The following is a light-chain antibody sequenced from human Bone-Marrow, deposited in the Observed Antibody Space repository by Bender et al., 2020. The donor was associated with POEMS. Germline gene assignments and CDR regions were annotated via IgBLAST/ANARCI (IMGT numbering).Light chain of an antibody. CDR2: DVT. CDR3: SSYTSTTTLV. V-gene: IGLV2-14*03. J-gene: IGLJ1*01. CDR1: SGDVGGYNY. Sequence: QSALTQPASMSGSLGQSISIPCSGTSGDVGGYNYVSWYQQHPDEAPKLLIYDVTYRPSGVSYRFSGSKSGNTASLTISGLRAEDEADYYCSSYTSTTTLVFGTGTKVT.